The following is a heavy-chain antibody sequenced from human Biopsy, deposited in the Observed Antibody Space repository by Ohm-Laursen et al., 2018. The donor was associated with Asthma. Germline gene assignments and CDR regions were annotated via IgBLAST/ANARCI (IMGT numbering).Heavy chain of an antibody. D-gene: IGHD6-19*01. Sequence: GSLRLSCAATAFTFRDYYMSWIRQAPGKGLEWISYINGKSNSIEYADSVKGRFTISRDNAKNSLYLQMNSLRAEDTAVYYCARDSYSSGLYDDFESWGQGTLVTVSS. CDR3: ARDSYSSGLYDDFES. CDR2: INGKSNSI. CDR1: AFTFRDYY. J-gene: IGHJ4*02. V-gene: IGHV3-11*01.